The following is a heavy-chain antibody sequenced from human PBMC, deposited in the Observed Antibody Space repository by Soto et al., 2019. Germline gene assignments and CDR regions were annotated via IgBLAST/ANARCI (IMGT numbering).Heavy chain of an antibody. CDR3: ASTDDSSGYYYLGAFDI. Sequence: QVQLQQWGAGLLKPSETLSLTCAVYGGSFSGYYWSWIRQPPGKGLEWIGEINHSGSTNYNPSLKSRVTISVDTSKNQFSLKLSSVTAADTAVYYCASTDDSSGYYYLGAFDIWGQGTMVTLSS. J-gene: IGHJ3*02. D-gene: IGHD3-22*01. CDR1: GGSFSGYY. V-gene: IGHV4-34*01. CDR2: INHSGST.